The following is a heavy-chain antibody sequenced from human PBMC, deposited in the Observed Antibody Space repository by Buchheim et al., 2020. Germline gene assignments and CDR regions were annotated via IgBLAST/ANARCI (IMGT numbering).Heavy chain of an antibody. CDR2: IKPDGREM. D-gene: IGHD2-15*01. CDR1: GFTFSSYW. J-gene: IGHJ4*02. CDR3: AKEHCSGGSCYVGLDY. V-gene: IGHV3-7*04. Sequence: EVLLVESGGGLVQPGGSLRLSCATSGFTFSSYWMTWVRRAPGRGLEWVANIKPDGREMYYVDSVKGRFIISRDNPENSLYLQMSSLRAEETAVYYCAKEHCSGGSCYVGLDYWGQGTL.